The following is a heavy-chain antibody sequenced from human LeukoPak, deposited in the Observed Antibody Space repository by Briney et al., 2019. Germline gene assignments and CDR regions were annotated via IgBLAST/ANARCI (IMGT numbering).Heavy chain of an antibody. CDR1: GYRFTNYW. D-gene: IGHD6-6*01. Sequence: GESLKISCKGSGYRFTNYWIGWVRQMPGKGLEWMAIIYPGDSDTKYSPSFQGQVTLSVDRSISTAYLQWSSLKASDTAIYFCARQGGAVPYDSWGQGTLVTVPS. CDR3: ARQGGAVPYDS. J-gene: IGHJ4*02. V-gene: IGHV5-51*01. CDR2: IYPGDSDT.